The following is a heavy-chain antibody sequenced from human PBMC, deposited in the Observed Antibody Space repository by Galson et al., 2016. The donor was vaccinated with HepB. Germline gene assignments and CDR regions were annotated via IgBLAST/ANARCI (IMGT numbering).Heavy chain of an antibody. Sequence: SLRLSCAASGFTFSRNGMHWVRQAPGKGLEWVAVISYDGSNKYYADSVKGRFTFSRDNSKNTLYLQMNSLRADDTAVYYCAKDRLAARSPWSSYYFDYWGQGTLVTVSS. CDR1: GFTFSRNG. J-gene: IGHJ4*02. CDR3: AKDRLAARSPWSSYYFDY. CDR2: ISYDGSNK. D-gene: IGHD6-6*01. V-gene: IGHV3-30*18.